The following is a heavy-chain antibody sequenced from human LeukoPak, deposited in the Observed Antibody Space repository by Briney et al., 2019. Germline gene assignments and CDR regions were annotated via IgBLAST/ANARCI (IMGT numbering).Heavy chain of an antibody. Sequence: PSETLSLTCTVSGGSISSSSYYWGWIRQPPGKGLEWIGSIYYSGSTYYNPSLKSRVTISVDTSKNQFSLKLSSVTAADTAVYYCARPARITGTTGYYGMDVWGPGTTVTVSS. V-gene: IGHV4-39*01. J-gene: IGHJ6*02. D-gene: IGHD1-7*01. CDR3: ARPARITGTTGYYGMDV. CDR1: GGSISSSSYY. CDR2: IYYSGST.